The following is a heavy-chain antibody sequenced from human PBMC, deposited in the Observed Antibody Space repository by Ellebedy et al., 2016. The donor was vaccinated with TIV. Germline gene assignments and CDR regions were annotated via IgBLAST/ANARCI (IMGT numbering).Heavy chain of an antibody. V-gene: IGHV1-18*01. CDR1: GYAFGSYS. Sequence: ASVKVSCKTSGYAFGSYSISWVRQAPGQGLEWLAWISAYTGDTNYSQKYQGRVTLTTDKSTSTAYMELRSLRYDDTAVYFCARDMVQGMVARYLWFDLWGQGTLVTVSA. CDR2: ISAYTGDT. CDR3: ARDMVQGMVARYLWFDL. J-gene: IGHJ5*02. D-gene: IGHD3-10*01.